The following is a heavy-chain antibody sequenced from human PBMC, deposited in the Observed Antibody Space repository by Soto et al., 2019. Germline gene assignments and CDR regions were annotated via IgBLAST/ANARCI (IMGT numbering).Heavy chain of an antibody. V-gene: IGHV3-30*18. CDR2: ISYDGSNK. CDR3: AKQGSWVGGRSYFDY. J-gene: IGHJ4*02. D-gene: IGHD6-13*01. CDR1: GFTFSSYG. Sequence: QVQLVESGVGVVQPGRSLRLSSAASGFTFSSYGMHWVREAPGKGLEWVAVISYDGSNKYYADSVKGRFTISRDNSKNTLYLQMNSLRAEDTAVYYCAKQGSWVGGRSYFDYWGQGTLVTVSS.